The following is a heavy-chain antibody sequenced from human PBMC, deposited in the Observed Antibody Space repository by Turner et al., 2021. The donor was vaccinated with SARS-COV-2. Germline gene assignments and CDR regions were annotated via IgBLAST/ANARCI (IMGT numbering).Heavy chain of an antibody. CDR2: INPKSGGT. D-gene: IGHD3-22*01. CDR1: GYTFTGHY. Sequence: QVQLVQSGADVKKPGASVKVSCKASGYTFTGHYIHWVRQAPAQGVEWIGWINPKSGGTNYAQKFQGRVTMTRDTSISTAYMELNRLRSDDTAVYYCARTFHSDSSGYHYVPYLQHWGQGTLLTVSS. CDR3: ARTFHSDSSGYHYVPYLQH. V-gene: IGHV1-2*02. J-gene: IGHJ1*01.